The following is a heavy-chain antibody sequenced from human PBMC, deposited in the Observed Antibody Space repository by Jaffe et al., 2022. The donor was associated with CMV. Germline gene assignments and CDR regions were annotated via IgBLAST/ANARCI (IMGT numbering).Heavy chain of an antibody. D-gene: IGHD4-4*01. CDR1: GFTFSSYG. CDR2: IWYDGSNK. V-gene: IGHV3-33*01. Sequence: QVQLVESGGGVVQPGRSLRLSCAASGFTFSSYGMHWVRQAPGKGLEWVAVIWYDGSNKYYADSVKGRFTISRDNSKNTLYLQMNSLRAEDTAVYYCARETYSNPYFDYWGQGTLVTVSS. CDR3: ARETYSNPYFDY. J-gene: IGHJ4*02.